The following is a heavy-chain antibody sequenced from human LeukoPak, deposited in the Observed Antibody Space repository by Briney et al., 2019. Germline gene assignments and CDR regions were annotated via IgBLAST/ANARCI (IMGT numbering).Heavy chain of an antibody. CDR1: GYTFTSYG. D-gene: IGHD7-27*01. J-gene: IGHJ6*03. V-gene: IGHV1-18*01. Sequence: ASVKVSCKASGYTFTSYGISWVRQAPGQGLEWMGWISAYNVNTNYAQKLQGRVTMTTDTSTSTAYMELRSLRSDDTAVYYCARVNALGTRRRDYYYYYMDVWGKGTTVTVSS. CDR2: ISAYNVNT. CDR3: ARVNALGTRRRDYYYYYMDV.